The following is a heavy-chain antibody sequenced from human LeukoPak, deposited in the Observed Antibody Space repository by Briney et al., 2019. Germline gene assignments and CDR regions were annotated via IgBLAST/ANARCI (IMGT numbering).Heavy chain of an antibody. D-gene: IGHD2-15*01. CDR1: GFTFSDYY. J-gene: IGHJ4*02. V-gene: IGHV3-11*06. Sequence: GGSLRLSYAASGFTFSDYYMSWIRQAPGKGLEWVSYISSSTSYTNYADSVKGRFTISRDNAKNSLYLQMNSLRAEDTAVYYCAREKVVATYFDYWGQGTLVTVSS. CDR2: ISSSTSYT. CDR3: AREKVVATYFDY.